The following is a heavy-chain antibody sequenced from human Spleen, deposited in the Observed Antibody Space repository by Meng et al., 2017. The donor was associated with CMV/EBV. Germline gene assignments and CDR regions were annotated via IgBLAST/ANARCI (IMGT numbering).Heavy chain of an antibody. D-gene: IGHD6-6*01. CDR2: IYTSGST. CDR3: ARDRDPSALSRYYYYGLDV. CDR1: GGSFSRYY. V-gene: IGHV4-4*07. J-gene: IGHJ6*02. Sequence: SETLSLTCTVSGGSFSRYYWSWIRKPAGKGLEWSGRIYTSGSTSYNPSLKSRVTMSVDTSQNQFSLKLSSVTAADTAVYYCARDRDPSALSRYYYYGLDVWGQGTTVTVSS.